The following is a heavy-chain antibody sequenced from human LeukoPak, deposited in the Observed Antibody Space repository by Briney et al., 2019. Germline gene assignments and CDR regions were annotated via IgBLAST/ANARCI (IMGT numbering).Heavy chain of an antibody. Sequence: GSLRLSCAASGFTVSSNYMSWVRQAPGKGLEWVSVIYSGGATYYADSVKGRFTISRDNSKNTLFLQMNSLKVEDTAVYYCASGTKWELLLNYWGQGTLVTVSS. CDR1: GFTVSSNY. CDR3: ASGTKWELLLNY. D-gene: IGHD1-26*01. J-gene: IGHJ4*02. CDR2: IYSGGAT. V-gene: IGHV3-53*01.